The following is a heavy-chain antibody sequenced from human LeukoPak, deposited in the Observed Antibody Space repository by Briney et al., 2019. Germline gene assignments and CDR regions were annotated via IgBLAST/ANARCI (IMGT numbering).Heavy chain of an antibody. J-gene: IGHJ4*02. Sequence: PSETLSLTCTVSGGSISSDYWSWIRQPPGKGLEWIGYIYYSGSANYNPSLKSRAIISVGTSKKQFSLKLTSVTAADTAVYYCALRGYWGQGTLVTVSS. CDR3: ALRGY. CDR1: GGSISSDY. CDR2: IYYSGSA. V-gene: IGHV4-59*12.